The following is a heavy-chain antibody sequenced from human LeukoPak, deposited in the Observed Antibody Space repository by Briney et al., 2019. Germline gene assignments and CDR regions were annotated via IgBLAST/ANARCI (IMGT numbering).Heavy chain of an antibody. V-gene: IGHV1-69*04. CDR3: AKNPKAVTISGVPSQGY. D-gene: IGHD3-3*01. Sequence: SVKVSCKASGGTFSSYAISWVRQAPGQGLEWMGRIIPILGIANYAQKFQGRVTITADKSTSTAYMELSSLRSEDTAVYYCAKNPKAVTISGVPSQGYWGQGTLVTVSS. CDR2: IIPILGIA. J-gene: IGHJ4*02. CDR1: GGTFSSYA.